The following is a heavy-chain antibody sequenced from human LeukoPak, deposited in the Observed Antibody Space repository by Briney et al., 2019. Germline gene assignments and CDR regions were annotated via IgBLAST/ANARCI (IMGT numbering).Heavy chain of an antibody. CDR3: AKALPLPLHYYYSAMDV. CDR1: GFTFSSYA. V-gene: IGHV3-23*01. CDR2: ISGIGGIT. J-gene: IGHJ6*02. Sequence: PGGSLRLSCAASGFTFSSYAMSWVRQAPGKGMEWVSAISGIGGITYYAHSVKGRFSISRDNSKNTLYLQMNSLRAEDTAVYYSAKALPLPLHYYYSAMDVWGQGTTFTVSS.